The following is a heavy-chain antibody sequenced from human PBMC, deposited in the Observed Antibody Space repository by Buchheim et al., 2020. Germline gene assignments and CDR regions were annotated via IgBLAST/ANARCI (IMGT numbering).Heavy chain of an antibody. CDR3: AKAHTGYYYGSGDY. J-gene: IGHJ4*02. CDR2: ISYDGSNK. D-gene: IGHD3-10*01. CDR1: GFTFSSYG. V-gene: IGHV3-30*18. Sequence: QVQLVESGGGVVQPGRSLRLSCAASGFTFSSYGMHWVRQAPGKGLEWVAVISYDGSNKYYADSVKGRFTISRDNSKNTLYLQMNSLRAEDTAVYYCAKAHTGYYYGSGDYWGQGTL.